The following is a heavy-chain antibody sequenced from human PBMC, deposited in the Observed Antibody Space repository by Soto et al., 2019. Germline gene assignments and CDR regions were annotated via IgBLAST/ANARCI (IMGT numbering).Heavy chain of an antibody. Sequence: QVQLVESGGGLVKPGGSLRLSCAASGFTFSDYYMSWIRQAPGKGLEWVSYISSSSSYTNYADSVKGRFTISRDNAKNSLYLQINSLRAEDTAVYYCARDPGAWYFDWWGQGTLVTVSS. CDR1: GFTFSDYY. CDR2: ISSSSSYT. J-gene: IGHJ4*02. V-gene: IGHV3-11*06. D-gene: IGHD7-27*01. CDR3: ARDPGAWYFDW.